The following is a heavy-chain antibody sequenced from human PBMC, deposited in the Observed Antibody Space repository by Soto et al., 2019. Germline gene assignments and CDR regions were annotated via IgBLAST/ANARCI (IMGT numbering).Heavy chain of an antibody. CDR3: ARGGNRYSNTASGVGGFDY. V-gene: IGHV4-59*01. Sequence: KPSETLSLTCTVSGASISSSYWSWIRQSPGKGLEWIAYIYHAGSTNYNPSLKSRVTISLDTSKSRFSLNLSSLTTADTAVYFCARGGNRYSNTASGVGGFDYWGQGTLVTVSS. CDR1: GASISSSY. J-gene: IGHJ4*02. CDR2: IYHAGST. D-gene: IGHD5-12*01.